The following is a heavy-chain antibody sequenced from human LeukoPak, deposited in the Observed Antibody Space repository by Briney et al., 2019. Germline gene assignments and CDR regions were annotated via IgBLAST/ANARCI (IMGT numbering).Heavy chain of an antibody. CDR2: ISGSGGST. V-gene: IGHV3-23*01. Sequence: GGSLRLSCAASGFTFSSYAKSWVRQAPGKGLEWVSAISGSGGSTYYADSVKGRFTISRDNSKNTLYLQMNSLRAEDTAVYYCAKGQHYYYYGMDVWGQGTTVTVSS. J-gene: IGHJ6*02. CDR3: AKGQHYYYYGMDV. CDR1: GFTFSSYA.